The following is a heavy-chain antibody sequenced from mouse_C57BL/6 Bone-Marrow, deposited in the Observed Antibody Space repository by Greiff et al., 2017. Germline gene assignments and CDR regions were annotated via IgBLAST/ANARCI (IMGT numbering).Heavy chain of an antibody. J-gene: IGHJ1*03. Sequence: QVHVKQPGAEPVKPGASVKLSCKASGYTFTSYWMHWVKQRPGQGLEWIGMIHPNSGSTNYNEKFKSKATLTVDKSSSTAYMQLSSLTSEDSAVXYCARSSSSVYWYFDVWGTGTTVTVSS. V-gene: IGHV1-64*01. CDR2: IHPNSGST. CDR1: GYTFTSYW. CDR3: ARSSSSVYWYFDV. D-gene: IGHD1-1*01.